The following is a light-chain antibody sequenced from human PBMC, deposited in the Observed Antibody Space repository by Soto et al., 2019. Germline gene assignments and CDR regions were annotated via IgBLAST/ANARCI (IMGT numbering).Light chain of an antibody. V-gene: IGLV1-51*01. CDR3: GAWDDNLYVVL. CDR2: DNV. Sequence: QSVLTQPPSVSAAPGQKVTISCSGNSANIGTNYVSWYQQFPGTAPKLVIYDNVRRPSGIPDRFSGSKSGTSATLDITGLQTGDEADYYCGAWDDNLYVVLFGGGTKLTVL. CDR1: SANIGTNY. J-gene: IGLJ2*01.